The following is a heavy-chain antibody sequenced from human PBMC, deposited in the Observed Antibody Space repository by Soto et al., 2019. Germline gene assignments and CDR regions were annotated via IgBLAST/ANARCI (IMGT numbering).Heavy chain of an antibody. V-gene: IGHV4-59*08. CDR2: IYYSGST. D-gene: IGHD5-12*01. CDR3: ARRSGYDFEAPYYFDY. J-gene: IGHJ4*02. CDR1: GGSISSYY. Sequence: SETLSLTCTVSGGSISSYYWSWIRQPPGKGLEWIGYIYYSGSTNYNPSLKSRVTISVDTSKNQFSLKLSSVTAADTAVYYCARRSGYDFEAPYYFDYWGQGTLVTVSS.